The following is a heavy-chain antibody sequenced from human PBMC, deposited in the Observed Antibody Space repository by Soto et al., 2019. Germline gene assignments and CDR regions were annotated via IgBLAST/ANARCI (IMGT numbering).Heavy chain of an antibody. V-gene: IGHV4-31*03. CDR3: ARDSGSGSSVFDY. Sequence: SETLSLTCTVSGGSISSGGYYWSWIRQHPGKGLEWIGYIYYSGSTYYNPSLKSRVTISVDTSKNQFSLKLSSVTAADTAVYYCARDSGSGSSVFDYWGQGTLVTVSS. D-gene: IGHD3-10*01. CDR1: GGSISSGGYY. CDR2: IYYSGST. J-gene: IGHJ4*02.